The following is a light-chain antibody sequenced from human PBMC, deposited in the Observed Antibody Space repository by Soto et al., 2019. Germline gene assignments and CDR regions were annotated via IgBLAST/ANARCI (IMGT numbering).Light chain of an antibody. CDR2: DAS. CDR3: QQYNNWPPTT. V-gene: IGKV1-5*01. J-gene: IGKJ5*01. Sequence: DIQMTQSPSTLSASVGDRVTITCRASQSISTWLAWYQQKPGKAPKLLIYDASTLESGVPSRFSGSGSGTEFTLTISSLQSEDFAVYYCQQYNNWPPTTFGQGTRLEIK. CDR1: QSISTW.